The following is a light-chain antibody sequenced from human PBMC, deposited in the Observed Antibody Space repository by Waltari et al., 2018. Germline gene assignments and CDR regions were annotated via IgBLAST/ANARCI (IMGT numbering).Light chain of an antibody. CDR1: QSISYY. CDR3: QHYSGFSSRT. V-gene: IGKV1-5*01. Sequence: DIQMTQSPSTLSPSVGDTVTITCRASQSISYYLAWYQQKPGKAPKLLIYDASTLKNGVPSRFSCSVSGTEFTLTISSLQPDDFATYYCQHYSGFSSRTFGQGTKVDIK. J-gene: IGKJ1*01. CDR2: DAS.